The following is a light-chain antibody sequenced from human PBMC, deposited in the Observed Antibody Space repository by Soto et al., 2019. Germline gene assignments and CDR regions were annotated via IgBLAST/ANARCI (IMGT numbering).Light chain of an antibody. V-gene: IGLV7-43*01. Sequence: QAVVTQEPSLTVSPGGTVTLTCASSTGAVTSGYYPNWLQQKPGQAPRALIYSTSSKHSSTPARFSGSLLGGKAALTLSGAHPEHEAEYYCLLYYGGDQGVFGGGTKLTVL. CDR2: STS. CDR3: LLYYGGDQGV. CDR1: TGAVTSGYY. J-gene: IGLJ2*01.